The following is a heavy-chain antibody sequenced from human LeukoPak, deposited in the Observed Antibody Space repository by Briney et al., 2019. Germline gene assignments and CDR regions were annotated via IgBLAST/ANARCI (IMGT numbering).Heavy chain of an antibody. Sequence: SETLSLTCTVSGGSISSGSYYWSWIRQPAGKGLEWIGRVYTSGSTNYNPSLKSRVIISVDTSKNQFSLRLSSVTAADTAVYYCARDLRIYSGYALDYWGQGTLVTVSS. D-gene: IGHD5-12*01. CDR3: ARDLRIYSGYALDY. J-gene: IGHJ4*02. CDR1: GGSISSGSYY. V-gene: IGHV4-61*02. CDR2: VYTSGST.